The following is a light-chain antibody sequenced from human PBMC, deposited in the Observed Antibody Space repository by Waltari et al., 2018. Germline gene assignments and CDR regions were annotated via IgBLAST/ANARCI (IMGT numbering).Light chain of an antibody. CDR2: WAS. CDR1: QSVLYTSNNKNH. J-gene: IGKJ2*01. V-gene: IGKV4-1*01. CDR3: QQYYSTPPYT. Sequence: DIVMTQSPDSLAVSLGERATINCKSSQSVLYTSNNKNHLAWYQQKPGQPPKLLLFWASTRESGVPDRFSGSGSGTDFTLTISSLQAEDVAVYYCQQYYSTPPYTFGQGTKLEIK.